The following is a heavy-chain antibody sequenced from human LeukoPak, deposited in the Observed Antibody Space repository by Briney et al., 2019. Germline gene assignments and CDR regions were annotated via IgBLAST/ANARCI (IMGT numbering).Heavy chain of an antibody. Sequence: SETLSLTCTVSGGSLSSYYWSWIRQPPGKGLEWIGYIYYSGSTNYNPSLKSRVTISVDTSKNQFSLKLSSVTAADTAVYYCARSPLNYYDSSGYYLWGQGTLVTVSS. J-gene: IGHJ5*02. CDR1: GGSLSSYY. CDR2: IYYSGST. V-gene: IGHV4-59*01. CDR3: ARSPLNYYDSSGYYL. D-gene: IGHD3-22*01.